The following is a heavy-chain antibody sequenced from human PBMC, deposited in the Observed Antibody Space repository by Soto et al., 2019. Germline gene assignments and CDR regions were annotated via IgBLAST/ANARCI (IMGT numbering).Heavy chain of an antibody. CDR2: IYYSGST. J-gene: IGHJ5*02. CDR1: GGPFSGYY. Sequence: SETLSLTCAVYGGPFSGYYWSWIRQPPGKGLEWIGYIYYSGSTNYNPSLKSRVTISVDTSKNQFSLKLSSVTAADTAVYYCARERWFGELSKARWFDPWGQGTXVTVSS. D-gene: IGHD3-10*01. CDR3: ARERWFGELSKARWFDP. V-gene: IGHV4-59*01.